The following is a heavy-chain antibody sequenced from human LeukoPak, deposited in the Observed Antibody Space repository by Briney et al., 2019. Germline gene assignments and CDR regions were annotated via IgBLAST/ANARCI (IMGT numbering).Heavy chain of an antibody. Sequence: GSLRLSCAASGFTVSSNYMSWVRQPPGKGLEWIGYIYYSGSTNYNPSLKSRVTISVDTFKNQFSLKLSSVTAADTAVYYCARVIGYSSSWSNYYYYYMDVWGKGTTVTVSS. J-gene: IGHJ6*03. CDR3: ARVIGYSSSWSNYYYYYMDV. CDR2: IYYSGST. D-gene: IGHD6-13*01. CDR1: GFTVSSNY. V-gene: IGHV4-59*02.